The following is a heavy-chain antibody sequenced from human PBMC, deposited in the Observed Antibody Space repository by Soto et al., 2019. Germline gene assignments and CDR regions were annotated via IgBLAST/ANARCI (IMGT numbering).Heavy chain of an antibody. Sequence: EVQLVESGGGLVQPGGSLRLSCAASGFTFSSYWMYWVRHAPGKGLEWVSHMNNDGSYIIYAESVKGRFTFSRDNAKKTLYLQMNSLRAEDTAVYYCVRGGYMHACDIWGQGTMVTVSS. J-gene: IGHJ3*02. CDR1: GFTFSSYW. CDR3: VRGGYMHACDI. D-gene: IGHD6-13*01. CDR2: MNNDGSYI. V-gene: IGHV3-74*01.